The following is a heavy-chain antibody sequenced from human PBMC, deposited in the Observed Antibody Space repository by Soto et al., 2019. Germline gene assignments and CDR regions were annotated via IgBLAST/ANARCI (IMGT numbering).Heavy chain of an antibody. Sequence: QVHLQESGPGLVKPSETLSLTCSVSGGTISGYYWTWIRQPAGKGLEWIGRIYSSGNTKYNPSLQSRVTMSLDTSNNQFSLRLPSVTAADTAVYYCARGQRFSDWFDPWGQGTLVTVS. V-gene: IGHV4-4*07. CDR3: ARGQRFSDWFDP. CDR2: IYSSGNT. CDR1: GGTISGYY. J-gene: IGHJ5*02. D-gene: IGHD3-3*01.